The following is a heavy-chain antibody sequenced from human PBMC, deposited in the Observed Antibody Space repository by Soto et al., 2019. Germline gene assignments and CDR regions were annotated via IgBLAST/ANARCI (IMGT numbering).Heavy chain of an antibody. CDR3: FRGAALLFYYFDY. CDR1: GGSIRRGDYY. CDR2: IYYRAMP. V-gene: IGHV4-30-4*01. D-gene: IGHD6-25*01. J-gene: IGHJ4*02. Sequence: SATLSLTCNVSGGSIRRGDYYWSWLRQPPRKGLEWIGYIYYRAMPYYNPYLKSRVSISVDTSKNQFSLKMTSVTAADTAVYGLFRGAALLFYYFDYWGQGTPVTVSS.